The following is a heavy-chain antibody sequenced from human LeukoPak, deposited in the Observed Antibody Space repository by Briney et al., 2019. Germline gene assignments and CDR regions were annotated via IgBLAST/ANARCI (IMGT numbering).Heavy chain of an antibody. V-gene: IGHV3-30-3*02. CDR2: ISYDGSNK. D-gene: IGHD6-13*01. J-gene: IGHJ4*02. Sequence: PGGSLRLSCAAFGFTFSSYAMHWVRQAPGKGLEWVAVISYDGSNKYYADSVKGRFTISRDNSKNTPYLQMNSLRAEDTAVYYCAEVGMSGTLFWGQGTLVTVSS. CDR3: AEVGMSGTLF. CDR1: GFTFSSYA.